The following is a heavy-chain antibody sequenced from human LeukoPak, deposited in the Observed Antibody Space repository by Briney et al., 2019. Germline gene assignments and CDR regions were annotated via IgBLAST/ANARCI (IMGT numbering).Heavy chain of an antibody. V-gene: IGHV4-34*01. J-gene: IGHJ4*02. CDR3: ARASGITIFGVVNAFDY. D-gene: IGHD3-3*01. CDR2: INHSGST. Sequence: SETLSLTCAVYGGSFSGYYWSWIRQPPGKGLEWIGEINHSGSTNYNPSLKSRVTISVDTSKNQFSLKLSSVTAADTAVYYCARASGITIFGVVNAFDYWGQGTLVTVSS. CDR1: GGSFSGYY.